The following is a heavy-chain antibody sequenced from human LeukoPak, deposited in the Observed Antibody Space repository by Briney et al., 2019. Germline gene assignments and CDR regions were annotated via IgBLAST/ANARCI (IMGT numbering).Heavy chain of an antibody. CDR1: GYSFTSYW. V-gene: IGHV5-51*01. Sequence: AGESLKISCKGSGYSFTSYWIGWVRQMPGKGLGWMGIIYPVDSDTRYSPSFQGQVTISADKSISTAYLQWSSLKASGPAMYFWARPSQIWERGAFDIWGQGTMVTVSS. CDR3: ARPSQIWERGAFDI. J-gene: IGHJ3*02. CDR2: IYPVDSDT. D-gene: IGHD1-26*01.